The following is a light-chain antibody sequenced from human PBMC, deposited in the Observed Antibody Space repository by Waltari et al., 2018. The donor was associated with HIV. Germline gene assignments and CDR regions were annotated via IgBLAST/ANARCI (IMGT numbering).Light chain of an antibody. Sequence: SYVLSQPPSVSVAPGQPPRITCWGTPIGSKTVTWYQQKPGQAPVLLVYEDKDRPSGIPERFSGSNSENTATLIIRGVEAGDEADYYCEVWDSSTDHVVFGGGSKLTVL. CDR1: PIGSKT. J-gene: IGLJ2*01. V-gene: IGLV3-21*02. CDR3: EVWDSSTDHVV. CDR2: EDK.